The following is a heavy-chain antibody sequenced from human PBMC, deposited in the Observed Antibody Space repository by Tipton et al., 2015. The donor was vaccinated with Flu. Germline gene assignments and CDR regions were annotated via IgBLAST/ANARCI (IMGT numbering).Heavy chain of an antibody. CDR3: ARDPSLGMPDYFDF. CDR1: GGSLNSGSYY. D-gene: IGHD2-2*01. Sequence: TLSLTCTVSGGSLNSGSYYWTWIRQHPGKGLEWIGYIYHNENTYYDPSLRSRVTMSVDTSKNQFSLKVTSVTAADTAVYYCARDPSLGMPDYFDFWDQGTLVTASS. J-gene: IGHJ4*02. V-gene: IGHV4-31*03. CDR2: IYHNENT.